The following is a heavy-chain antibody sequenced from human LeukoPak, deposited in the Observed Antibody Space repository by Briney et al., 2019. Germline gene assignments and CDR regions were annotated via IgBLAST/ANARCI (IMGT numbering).Heavy chain of an antibody. Sequence: GGSLRLSCAGSGFTFSTYDMLWVRQAPGKGLEWVPAIGSGGDTYYAVSVKGRFTISRESANNSFYLQMNSLNAGDTAVYFCARAVAGTDEIDSWGQGTLVTVSS. D-gene: IGHD6-19*01. V-gene: IGHV3-13*01. CDR2: IGSGGDT. CDR1: GFTFSTYD. J-gene: IGHJ4*02. CDR3: ARAVAGTDEIDS.